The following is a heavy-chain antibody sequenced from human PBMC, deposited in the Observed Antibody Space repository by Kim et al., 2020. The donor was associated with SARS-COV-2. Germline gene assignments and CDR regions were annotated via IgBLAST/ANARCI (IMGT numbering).Heavy chain of an antibody. J-gene: IGHJ4*02. Sequence: SETLSLTCAVYGGSFSGYYWSWIRQPPGKGLEWIGEINHSGSTNYNPSLKSRVTISVDTSKNQFSLKLSSVTAADTAVYYCARASQGGYGRTFDYWGQGTLVTVSS. CDR2: INHSGST. D-gene: IGHD5-18*01. CDR3: ARASQGGYGRTFDY. CDR1: GGSFSGYY. V-gene: IGHV4-34*01.